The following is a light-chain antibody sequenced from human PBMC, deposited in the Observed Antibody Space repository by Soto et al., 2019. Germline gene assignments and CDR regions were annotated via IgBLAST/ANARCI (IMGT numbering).Light chain of an antibody. CDR2: AAS. CDR3: QHLNSLPPYT. Sequence: DIQLTQSPSFLSASVGVRVTITCRASQGISSYLAWYQQKPGKAPKLLIYAASTLQSGVPSRFSGSGSGTEFTLTISSLQPEDLATYCCQHLNSLPPYTFGQGTKLEIK. V-gene: IGKV1-9*01. CDR1: QGISSY. J-gene: IGKJ2*01.